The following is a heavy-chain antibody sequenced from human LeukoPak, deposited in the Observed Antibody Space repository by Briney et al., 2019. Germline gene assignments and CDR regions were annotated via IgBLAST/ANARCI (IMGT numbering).Heavy chain of an antibody. D-gene: IGHD6-19*01. CDR3: AGEVAVAGSYYFDY. CDR1: GYTFTSYG. V-gene: IGHV1-18*01. CDR2: ISAYNGNT. Sequence: GASVKVSCKASGYTFTSYGISWVRQAPGQGLEWMGWISAYNGNTNYAQKLQGRVTMTTDTSTSTAYMELRSLRSDDTAVYYCAGEVAVAGSYYFDYWGQGTLVTVSS. J-gene: IGHJ4*02.